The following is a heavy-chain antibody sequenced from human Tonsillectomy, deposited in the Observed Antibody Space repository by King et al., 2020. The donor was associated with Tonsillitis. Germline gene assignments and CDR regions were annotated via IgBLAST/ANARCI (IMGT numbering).Heavy chain of an antibody. Sequence: QLQESGPGLVKPSQTLSLICSVSGGSIRTGDFYWSWIRQPPGKGLEWIGYIYYSGTTYDNPSLPGRVSMSVDASKNQFSLKLRSVTAADTAVYYCARGEGTTGGSDYWGQGTLVTVSS. J-gene: IGHJ4*02. V-gene: IGHV4-30-4*01. D-gene: IGHD1-7*01. CDR1: GGSIRTGDFY. CDR2: IYYSGTT. CDR3: ARGEGTTGGSDY.